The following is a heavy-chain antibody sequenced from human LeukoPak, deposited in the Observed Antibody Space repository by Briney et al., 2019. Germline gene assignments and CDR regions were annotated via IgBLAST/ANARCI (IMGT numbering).Heavy chain of an antibody. V-gene: IGHV3-66*01. J-gene: IGHJ6*02. CDR3: AREGGDLLGETAPRDYYYYGMDV. CDR2: IYSGGST. D-gene: IGHD5-18*01. CDR1: ALTVTSNY. Sequence: GRSLRLSRAASALTVTSNYMSWVRQAPGKGLEWVSVIYSGGSTYYADSVKGRFTISRDNSKNTLYLQMNSLRAEDTAVYYCAREGGDLLGETAPRDYYYYGMDVWGQGTTVTVSS.